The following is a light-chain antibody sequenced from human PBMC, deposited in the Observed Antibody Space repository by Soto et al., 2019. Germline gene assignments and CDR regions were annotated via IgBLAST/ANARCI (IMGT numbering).Light chain of an antibody. CDR2: AVS. J-gene: IGLJ1*01. V-gene: IGLV2-14*01. CDR1: NSDVGGYNY. Sequence: QSSHNQPCPLSGAPGKAIRIPCHGANSDVGGYNYVSWYQHHPGKAPKLMIYAVSNRPSGVSDRFSGSKSGSTASLTISGLQAEDEADYYCTAYTSSNTYVFGTGTKVTVL. CDR3: TAYTSSNTYV.